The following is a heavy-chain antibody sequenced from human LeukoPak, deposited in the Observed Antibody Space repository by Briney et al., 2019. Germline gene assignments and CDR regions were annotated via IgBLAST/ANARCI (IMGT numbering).Heavy chain of an antibody. J-gene: IGHJ4*02. CDR1: GGSISSSSYY. D-gene: IGHD4-17*01. CDR3: ARRSYGDYVRDY. V-gene: IGHV4-39*01. Sequence: SETLSLTCTVSGGSISSSSYYWGWIRQPPGKGLEWIGSIYYSGGTYYNPSLKSRVTISVDTSKNQFSLKLSSVTAADTAVYYCARRSYGDYVRDYWGQGTLVTVSS. CDR2: IYYSGGT.